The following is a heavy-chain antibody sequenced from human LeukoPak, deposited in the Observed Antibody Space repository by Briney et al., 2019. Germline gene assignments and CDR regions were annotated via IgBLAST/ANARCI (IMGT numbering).Heavy chain of an antibody. V-gene: IGHV4-34*01. CDR1: GGSFSGYY. CDR2: INQSGRT. Sequence: SETLSLTCAVYGGSFSGYYWSWIRQPPGKGLEWIGEINQSGRTNYNPSLKSRVTMSLDTSKNQFSLKLSSVTAADTAVYYCAPPPYYYETNGYSVAWGQGTLVTVSS. CDR3: APPPYYYETNGYSVA. D-gene: IGHD3-22*01. J-gene: IGHJ5*02.